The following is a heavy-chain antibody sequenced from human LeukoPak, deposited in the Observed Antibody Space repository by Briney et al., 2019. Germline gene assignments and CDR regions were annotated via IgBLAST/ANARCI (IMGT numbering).Heavy chain of an antibody. CDR3: ATAGSSPSLGDFDY. CDR2: FDPEDGET. V-gene: IGHV1-24*01. CDR1: GHTLTELS. D-gene: IGHD6-6*01. Sequence: ASVKVSCKVSGHTLTELSMHWVRQAPGKGLEWMGGFDPEDGETIYAQKFQGRVTMTEDTSTDTAYMELSSLRSEDTAVYYCATAGSSPSLGDFDYWGQGTLVTVSS. J-gene: IGHJ4*02.